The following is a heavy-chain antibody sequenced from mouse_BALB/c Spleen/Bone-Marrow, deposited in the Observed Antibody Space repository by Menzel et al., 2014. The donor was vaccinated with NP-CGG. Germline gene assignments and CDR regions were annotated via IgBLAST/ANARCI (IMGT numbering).Heavy chain of an antibody. D-gene: IGHD1-1*01. V-gene: IGHV5-12-1*01. Sequence: DVKLQESGGGLVKPGGSLKLSCAASGFAFSSYDMSWVRQTPEKRLEWVAYISSGGGSTYYPDTVKGRFTISRDTAKNTLYLQMSSLKSEDTAMYYCTRLTTVVAPYAMDYWGQGTSVTVSS. J-gene: IGHJ4*01. CDR1: GFAFSSYD. CDR3: TRLTTVVAPYAMDY. CDR2: ISSGGGST.